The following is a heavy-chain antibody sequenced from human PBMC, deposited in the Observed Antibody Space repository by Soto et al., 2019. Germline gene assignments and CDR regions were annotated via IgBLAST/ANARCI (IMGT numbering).Heavy chain of an antibody. J-gene: IGHJ6*03. V-gene: IGHV3-48*01. CDR1: GFTFSDYS. Sequence: EVQLVESGGGLVQPGGSLRLSCTASGFTFSDYSMNWVRHAPGKGLEWVSYISSSSGTIHYADSVKGRFTISRDNAKSSLFLHMNSLRAEDMAVYSYARALKHGSTTRLGMYVWGKGTTVTVSS. D-gene: IGHD2-2*01. CDR2: ISSSSGTI. CDR3: ARALKHGSTTRLGMYV.